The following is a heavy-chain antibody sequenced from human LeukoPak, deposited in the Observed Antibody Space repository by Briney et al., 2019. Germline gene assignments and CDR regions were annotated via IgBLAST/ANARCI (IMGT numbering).Heavy chain of an antibody. CDR2: ISGSGGSS. CDR1: GVTFSRYA. J-gene: IGHJ4*02. CDR3: AKVGLGGDYEGYLDY. Sequence: GVSLRLSCAASGVTFSRYAMSWVRQDPGKGLEWVSAISGSGGSSYYADSVNGRFTISRDNSKNTLYLQMNSLRAEDTAVYYCAKVGLGGDYEGYLDYWGQGTLVTVSS. V-gene: IGHV3-23*01. D-gene: IGHD4-17*01.